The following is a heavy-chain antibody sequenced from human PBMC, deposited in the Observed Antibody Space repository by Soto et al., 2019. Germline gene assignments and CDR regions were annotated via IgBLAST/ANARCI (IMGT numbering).Heavy chain of an antibody. Sequence: ASVKVSCKASGGTFSSYAISWVRQAPGQGLEWMGGIIPIFGTANYAQKFQGRVTITADESTSTAYMELSSLRSEDTAVYYCARPRRAARNLIFYYYYGMDVWGQGTTVTVSS. CDR3: ARPRRAARNLIFYYYYGMDV. J-gene: IGHJ6*02. V-gene: IGHV1-69*13. CDR2: IIPIFGTA. CDR1: GGTFSSYA. D-gene: IGHD6-6*01.